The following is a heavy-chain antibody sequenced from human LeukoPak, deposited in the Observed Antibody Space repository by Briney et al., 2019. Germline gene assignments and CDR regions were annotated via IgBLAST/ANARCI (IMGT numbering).Heavy chain of an antibody. D-gene: IGHD3-22*01. Sequence: SETLSLTCTVTGGSISSYFWSWVRQAPGKGLEWIGYIFYSRNTKYNPSLKSRVTISVDTSKNQFSLNLTSVTAADTALYYCARGLYSSGGQTWRFDYWGQGALVTVSS. CDR3: ARGLYSSGGQTWRFDY. CDR2: IFYSRNT. V-gene: IGHV4-59*01. J-gene: IGHJ4*02. CDR1: GGSISSYF.